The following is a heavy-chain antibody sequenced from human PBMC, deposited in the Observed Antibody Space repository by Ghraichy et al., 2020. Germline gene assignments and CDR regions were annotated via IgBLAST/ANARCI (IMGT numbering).Heavy chain of an antibody. CDR1: GYTFTGYY. CDR3: ARGRELSGRRRYGMDV. J-gene: IGHJ6*02. Sequence: ASVKVSCKASGYTFTGYYMHWVRQAPGQGLEWMGWINPNSGGTNYAQKFQGRVTMTRDTSISTAYMELSRLRSDDTAVYYCARGRELSGRRRYGMDVWGQGTTVTVSS. D-gene: IGHD7-27*01. CDR2: INPNSGGT. V-gene: IGHV1-2*02.